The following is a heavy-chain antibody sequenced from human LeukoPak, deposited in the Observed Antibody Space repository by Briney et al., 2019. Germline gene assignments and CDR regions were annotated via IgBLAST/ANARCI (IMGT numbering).Heavy chain of an antibody. CDR3: ARVPPIVGATEFDY. Sequence: ASVKVSCKASGYTFTSYGVSWVRQAPGQGLEWMGWINTNTGNPTYAQGFTGRFVFSLDTSVSTAYLQISSLKAEDTAVYYCARVPPIVGATEFDYWGQGTLVTVSS. V-gene: IGHV7-4-1*02. CDR2: INTNTGNP. CDR1: GYTFTSYG. D-gene: IGHD1-26*01. J-gene: IGHJ4*02.